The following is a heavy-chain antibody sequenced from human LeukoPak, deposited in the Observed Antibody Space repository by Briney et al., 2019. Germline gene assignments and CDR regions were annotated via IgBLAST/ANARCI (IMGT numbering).Heavy chain of an antibody. CDR2: LYNDGSEA. J-gene: IGHJ4*02. CDR3: ARASPYCSSTKCYQKLDY. Sequence: PGGSLRLSCAASGFTFNNYWMHWVRHAPGKGLVWVSRLYNDGSEANYADSVRGRFTISRDNARNTLYLQMDSLRAEDTAVYYCARASPYCSSTKCYQKLDYWGQGTLVTVSS. CDR1: GFTFNNYW. V-gene: IGHV3-74*01. D-gene: IGHD2-2*01.